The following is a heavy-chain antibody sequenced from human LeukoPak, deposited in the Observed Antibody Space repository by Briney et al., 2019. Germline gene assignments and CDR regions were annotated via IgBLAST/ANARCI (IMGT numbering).Heavy chain of an antibody. D-gene: IGHD5-18*01. CDR1: GGTFSSYA. CDR3: ARELSSSGYYFDS. Sequence: SVKVSCKASGGTFSSYAISWVRQAPGQGLEWMGRIIPILGIANYAQKFQGRVTITADKSTSTAYMELSSLRSEDTAVYYCARELSSSGYYFDSWGQGNLVTVSS. J-gene: IGHJ4*02. CDR2: IIPILGIA. V-gene: IGHV1-69*04.